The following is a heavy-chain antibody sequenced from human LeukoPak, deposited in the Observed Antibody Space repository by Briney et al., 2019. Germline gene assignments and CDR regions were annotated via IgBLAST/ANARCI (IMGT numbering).Heavy chain of an antibody. CDR2: IYTSGST. Sequence: SSETLSLTCTVSGGSLSDYFWSWIRQPAGKGLEWIGRIYTSGSTNYNPSLKSRVTMSVDASKNQFSLKLSSVTAADTAVYYCARVGGYGGLDYWGQGTLVTVSS. CDR1: GGSLSDYF. V-gene: IGHV4-4*07. J-gene: IGHJ4*02. CDR3: ARVGGYGGLDY. D-gene: IGHD4-23*01.